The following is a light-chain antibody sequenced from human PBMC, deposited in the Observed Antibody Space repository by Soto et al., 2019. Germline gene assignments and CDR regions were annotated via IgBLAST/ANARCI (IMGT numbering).Light chain of an antibody. CDR2: GAS. Sequence: EIVMTQSPATLSVSPGERATLSCRASQSVSSNLAWYQQKPGQAPRLLIYGASTRATGIPARFSGSGSGTEFTLTISRLQSEDFGVYYCQQYNKLSPYTFGQGTKLEIK. CDR1: QSVSSN. J-gene: IGKJ2*01. CDR3: QQYNKLSPYT. V-gene: IGKV3-15*01.